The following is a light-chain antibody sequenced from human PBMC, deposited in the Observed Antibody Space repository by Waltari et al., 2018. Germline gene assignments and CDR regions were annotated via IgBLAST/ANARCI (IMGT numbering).Light chain of an antibody. J-gene: IGLJ2*01. V-gene: IGLV2-23*01. Sequence: QSALTQPASVSGSPGQSITISCTGTSSDVGTYNLVSWYQQHPGKAPKLMIYEGSKRPAGVSNRFPASKSGDTASLTIFGLQVEDEANYYCCSYLGRTTYVVFGGWTKLTVL. CDR3: CSYLGRTTYVV. CDR2: EGS. CDR1: SSDVGTYNL.